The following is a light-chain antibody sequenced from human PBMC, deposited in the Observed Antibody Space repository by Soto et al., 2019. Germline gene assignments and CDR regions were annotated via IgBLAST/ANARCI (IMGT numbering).Light chain of an antibody. J-gene: IGKJ2*01. V-gene: IGKV3-20*01. CDR1: QSVSSSY. CDR2: GAS. Sequence: EIVLTQSPGTLSLSPGERATLSCRASQSVSSSYLAWYRQKPGQAPRLLIYGASRRATGIPDRFSGSGPGTDFALTISRLEPADFAVYYCQHYGSSAGYTFGQGTKQDIK. CDR3: QHYGSSAGYT.